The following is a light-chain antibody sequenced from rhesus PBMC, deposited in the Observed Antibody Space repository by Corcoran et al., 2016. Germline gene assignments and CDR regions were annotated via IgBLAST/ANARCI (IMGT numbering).Light chain of an antibody. Sequence: DIQMTQSPSSLSASVGDTVTITCRASQGISSYLNWFQQKPGKAPKLLIFDASRLESGVPSRFRGSGAGTDFPLTISSLQPEDVAAYSCLQHNSYPFTFGPGTKLDIK. CDR3: LQHNSYPFT. J-gene: IGKJ3*01. CDR2: DAS. CDR1: QGISSY. V-gene: IGKV1-28*03.